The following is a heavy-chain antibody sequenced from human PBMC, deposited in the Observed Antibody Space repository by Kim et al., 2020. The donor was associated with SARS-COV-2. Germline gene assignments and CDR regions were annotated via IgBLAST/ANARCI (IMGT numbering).Heavy chain of an antibody. CDR1: GYSFTAYY. Sequence: ASVKVSCKASGYSFTAYYLHWVRQAPGQGLEWMGWINPTSGDTDSAQKFQGRVTMTRDTSITTAYMELSRLRSDDTAVYYCARGRGVIVAGTVLHYWGQGSLATVSS. CDR3: ARGRGVIVAGTVLHY. D-gene: IGHD2-15*01. V-gene: IGHV1-2*02. J-gene: IGHJ4*02. CDR2: INPTSGDT.